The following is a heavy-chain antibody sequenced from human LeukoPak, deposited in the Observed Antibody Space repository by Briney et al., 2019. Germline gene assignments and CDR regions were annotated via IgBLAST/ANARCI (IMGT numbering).Heavy chain of an antibody. J-gene: IGHJ4*02. CDR3: ASAGLTYGSGSYFVY. CDR2: INWNGGST. CDR1: GFTVSSNY. V-gene: IGHV3-20*04. D-gene: IGHD3-10*01. Sequence: GGSLRLSCAVSGFTVSSNYMSWVRQAPGKGLEWVSGINWNGGSTGYADSVKGRFTISRDNAKNSLYLQMNSLRAEDTALYYCASAGLTYGSGSYFVYWGQGTLVTVSS.